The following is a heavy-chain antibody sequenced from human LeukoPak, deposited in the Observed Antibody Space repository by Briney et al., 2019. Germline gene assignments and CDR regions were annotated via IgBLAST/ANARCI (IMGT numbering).Heavy chain of an antibody. CDR2: IIPIFGTA. V-gene: IGHV1-69*05. Sequence: SVKVSCKAPGGTFSSYAISWVRQAPGQGLEWMGGIIPIFGTANYAQKSQGRVTITTDESTSTAYMELSSLRSEDTAVYYCARDPGLWDYGDRRGAFDICGQGTMVTVSS. CDR1: GGTFSSYA. D-gene: IGHD4-17*01. J-gene: IGHJ3*02. CDR3: ARDPGLWDYGDRRGAFDI.